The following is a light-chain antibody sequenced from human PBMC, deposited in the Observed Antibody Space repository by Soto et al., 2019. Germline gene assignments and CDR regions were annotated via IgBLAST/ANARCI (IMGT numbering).Light chain of an antibody. J-gene: IGLJ2*01. V-gene: IGLV2-14*01. CDR1: SSDVGGYNY. Sequence: QSALTQPASVSGSPGQSITISCTGTSSDVGGYNYVSWYQQHPGNAPKLMIYDVSNRPSGVSNRFSGSKSGNTASLTISGLQDEDEADYYCSSYTSSGTLVVFGGGTKLTVL. CDR3: SSYTSSGTLVV. CDR2: DVS.